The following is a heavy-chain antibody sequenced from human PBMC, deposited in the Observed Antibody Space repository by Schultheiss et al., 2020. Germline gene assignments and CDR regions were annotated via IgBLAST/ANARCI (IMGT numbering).Heavy chain of an antibody. CDR1: GFTFSSYA. D-gene: IGHD6-13*01. Sequence: GGSLRLSCAASGFTFSSYAMSWVRQAPGKGLEWVSAISGSGGSTYYADSVKGRFTISRDNSKNTLYLQMNSLRAEDTAVYYCARGNSSWPYYFDYWGQGTLVTVSS. J-gene: IGHJ4*02. CDR2: ISGSGGST. V-gene: IGHV3-23*01. CDR3: ARGNSSWPYYFDY.